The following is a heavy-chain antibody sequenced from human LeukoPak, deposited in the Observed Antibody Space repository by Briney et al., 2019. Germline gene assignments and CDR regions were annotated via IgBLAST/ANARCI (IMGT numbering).Heavy chain of an antibody. J-gene: IGHJ4*02. D-gene: IGHD1-26*01. CDR3: ARVGAWDLQRVFDH. V-gene: IGHV3-7*01. Sequence: PGGSLRLSCAAAGFTLSDYWMTWVRQFPGQGLEGVANIKQDGSESYYVDSVKGLFTISRDNAKQSLYLDMDSLRVEDTAVYYCARVGAWDLQRVFDHWGQGALVTVSS. CDR2: IKQDGSES. CDR1: GFTLSDYW.